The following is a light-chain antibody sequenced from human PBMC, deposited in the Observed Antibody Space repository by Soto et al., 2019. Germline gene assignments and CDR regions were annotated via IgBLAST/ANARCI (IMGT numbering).Light chain of an antibody. CDR3: AGWDDSLNGWV. Sequence: QSVLTQPPSASVTPGQRVTISCSGSSSNIGSNSINWYQQLPGTAPKLLMYNNNKRPSGVPDRFSGSKSGTSASLAISGLQSEDEADYYCAGWDDSLNGWVFGGGTQLTVL. V-gene: IGLV1-44*01. CDR1: SSNIGSNS. J-gene: IGLJ3*02. CDR2: NNN.